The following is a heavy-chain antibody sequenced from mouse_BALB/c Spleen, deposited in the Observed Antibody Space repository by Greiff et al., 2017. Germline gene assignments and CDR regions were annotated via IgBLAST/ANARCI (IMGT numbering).Heavy chain of an antibody. CDR1: GYSITSDYA. Sequence: EVKLLESGPGLVKPSQSLSLTCTVTGYSITSDYAWNWIRQFPGNKLEWMGYISYSGSTSYNPSLKSRISITRDTSKNQFFLQLNSVTTEDTATYYCAIRYDYYAMDYWGQGTSVTVSS. V-gene: IGHV3-2*02. J-gene: IGHJ4*01. CDR3: AIRYDYYAMDY. D-gene: IGHD1-1*02. CDR2: ISYSGST.